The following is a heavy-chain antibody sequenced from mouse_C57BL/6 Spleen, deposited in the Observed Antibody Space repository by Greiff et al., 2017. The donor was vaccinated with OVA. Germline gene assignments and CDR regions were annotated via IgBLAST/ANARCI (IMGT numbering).Heavy chain of an antibody. CDR2: IDPSDSYT. J-gene: IGHJ2*01. V-gene: IGHV1-50*01. D-gene: IGHD2-4*01. CDR1: GYTFTSYW. CDR3: ARWGLRLRGNYFDY. Sequence: VQLQQPGAELVKPGASVKLSCKASGYTFTSYWMQWVKQRPGQGLEWIGEIDPSDSYTNYNQKFKGKATLTVDTSSSTAYMQLSSLTSEDSAVYYCARWGLRLRGNYFDYWGQGTTLTVSS.